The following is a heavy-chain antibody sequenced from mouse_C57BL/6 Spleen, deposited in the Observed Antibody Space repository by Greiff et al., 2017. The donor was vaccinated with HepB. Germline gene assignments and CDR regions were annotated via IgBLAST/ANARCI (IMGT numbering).Heavy chain of an antibody. V-gene: IGHV3-6*01. D-gene: IGHD4-1*01. Sequence: EVQVVESGPGLVKPSQSLSLTCSVTGYSITSGYYWNWIRQFPGNKLEWMGYISYDGSNNYNPSLKNRISITRDTSKNQFFLKLNSVTTEDTATYYCARTGNWGYFDYWGQGTTLTVSS. J-gene: IGHJ2*01. CDR3: ARTGNWGYFDY. CDR2: ISYDGSN. CDR1: GYSITSGYY.